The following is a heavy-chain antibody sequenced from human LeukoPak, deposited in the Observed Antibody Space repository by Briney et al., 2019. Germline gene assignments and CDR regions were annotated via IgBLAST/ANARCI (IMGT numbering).Heavy chain of an antibody. CDR2: IYYRSKWYN. CDR3: ARDGYYDTSGYYSMGAFDI. D-gene: IGHD3-22*01. CDR1: GDSVSSNTAA. Sequence: SQTLSLTCAISGDSVSSNTAAWNWIRQSPSRGLEWLGMIYYRSKWYNDYAVSVRSRITINPDTSKNQFSLQLNSVTPEDTAVYYCARDGYYDTSGYYSMGAFDIWGQGTMVTVSS. V-gene: IGHV6-1*01. J-gene: IGHJ3*02.